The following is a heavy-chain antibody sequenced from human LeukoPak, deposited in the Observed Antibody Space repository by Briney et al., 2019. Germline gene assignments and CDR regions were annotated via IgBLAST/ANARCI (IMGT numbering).Heavy chain of an antibody. Sequence: ASVKVSCKASGYTFTSYYMHWVRQAPGQGLEWMGIINPSGGSTSYAQKFQGRVTMTRDTSTSTVYMELSSLRSEDTAVYYCARERRDCSGGSCYSAAFDIWGQGTMVTVSS. CDR2: INPSGGST. CDR1: GYTFTSYY. V-gene: IGHV1-46*01. CDR3: ARERRDCSGGSCYSAAFDI. J-gene: IGHJ3*02. D-gene: IGHD2-15*01.